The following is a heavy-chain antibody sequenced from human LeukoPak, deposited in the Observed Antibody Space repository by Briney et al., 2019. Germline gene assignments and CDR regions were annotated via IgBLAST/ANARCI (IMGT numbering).Heavy chain of an antibody. CDR3: AKEKPSTADFDF. CDR2: INYNGGTT. V-gene: IGHV3-23*01. D-gene: IGHD6-6*01. Sequence: PVGSLRLSCAAPGFTFSTSSMTWVRQAPGKGLEWVSMINYNGGTTYYSDSAKGRATTSRDNSKNTMYLQFNSPRTQNTPIYKFAKEKPSTADFDFWGQGTLLTVSS. CDR1: GFTFSTSS. J-gene: IGHJ4*02.